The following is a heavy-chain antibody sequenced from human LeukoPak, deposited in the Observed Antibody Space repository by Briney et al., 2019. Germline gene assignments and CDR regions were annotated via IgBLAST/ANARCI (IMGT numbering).Heavy chain of an antibody. V-gene: IGHV1-2*02. Sequence: GASVKVSCKASGYTVTRYYMHWVRQAPGQGLEWMGWINLNGGGTNYAQKFQGRVTMTRDTSISTAYMELSRLRSDDTAVYYCARDGSGGVGYDYYYYYMDVWGQGTPVTVSS. CDR1: GYTVTRYY. D-gene: IGHD2-15*01. J-gene: IGHJ6*03. CDR2: INLNGGGT. CDR3: ARDGSGGVGYDYYYYYMDV.